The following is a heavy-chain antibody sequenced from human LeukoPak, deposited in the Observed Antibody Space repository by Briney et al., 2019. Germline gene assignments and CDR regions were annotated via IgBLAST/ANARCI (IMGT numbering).Heavy chain of an antibody. CDR1: GFTFSSYS. CDR3: ARLGCSSTSCYEDY. J-gene: IGHJ4*02. Sequence: GGSLRLSCAASGFTFSSYSMNWVRQAPGKGLEWVSSISSSSSYIYYADSVKGRFTISRDNAKNSLYLQMNSLRAEDTAVYYCARLGCSSTSCYEDYWGQGTLVTVSS. CDR2: ISSSSSYI. V-gene: IGHV3-21*04. D-gene: IGHD2-2*01.